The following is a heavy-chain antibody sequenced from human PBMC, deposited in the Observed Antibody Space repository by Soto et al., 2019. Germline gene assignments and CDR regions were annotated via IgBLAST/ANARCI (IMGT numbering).Heavy chain of an antibody. Sequence: PGGSLRLSCAASGFTFSSYSMNWVRQAPGKGLEWVSYISSSSSTIYYADSGKSRFTISRDNTKNSPYLQMNSLRDEDTAVYYCASEGIAVGVRDNYSLYYGIDLWAQGTKVTVSS. CDR3: ASEGIAVGVRDNYSLYYGIDL. CDR1: GFTFSSYS. V-gene: IGHV3-48*02. J-gene: IGHJ6*02. CDR2: ISSSSSTI. D-gene: IGHD6-19*01.